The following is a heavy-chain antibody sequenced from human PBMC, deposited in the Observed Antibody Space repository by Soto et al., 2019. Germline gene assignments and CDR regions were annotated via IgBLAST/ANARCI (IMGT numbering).Heavy chain of an antibody. Sequence: ASVKVSCKASGYTFTSYYMHWVRQAPGQGLEWMGIINPSGGSTSYAQKFQGRVTMTRDTSTSTVYMELSSLRSEDTAVYCWARGPGDHAFDIWGQGTMVTVSS. V-gene: IGHV1-46*01. CDR2: INPSGGST. D-gene: IGHD7-27*01. J-gene: IGHJ3*02. CDR3: ARGPGDHAFDI. CDR1: GYTFTSYY.